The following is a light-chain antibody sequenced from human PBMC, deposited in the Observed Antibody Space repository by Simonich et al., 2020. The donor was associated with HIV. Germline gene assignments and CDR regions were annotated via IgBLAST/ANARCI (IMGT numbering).Light chain of an antibody. Sequence: DIVMTQSPDSLAVSLGERATINCKSSQSFLYRSNNKNYLAWYQQKPGQPPKLIIYWASTRESGVPDRFSGSGSGTDFTLTISSLQAEDVAVYYCQQYYSTPLTFGQGTKVEIK. CDR2: WAS. J-gene: IGKJ1*01. CDR3: QQYYSTPLT. V-gene: IGKV4-1*01. CDR1: QSFLYRSNNKNY.